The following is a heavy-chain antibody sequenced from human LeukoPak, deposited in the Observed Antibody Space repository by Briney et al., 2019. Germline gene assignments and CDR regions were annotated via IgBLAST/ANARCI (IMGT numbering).Heavy chain of an antibody. CDR1: GYTFTSYG. V-gene: IGHV1-18*01. Sequence: ASVKVSCKASGYTFTSYGISWVRQAPGQGLEWMGWISAYNGYTNYAQKLQGRVTMTTDTSTSTAYMELRSLRSDDTAVYYCARDGPPREATDYYFDYWGQGTLVTVSS. J-gene: IGHJ4*02. D-gene: IGHD5-12*01. CDR2: ISAYNGYT. CDR3: ARDGPPREATDYYFDY.